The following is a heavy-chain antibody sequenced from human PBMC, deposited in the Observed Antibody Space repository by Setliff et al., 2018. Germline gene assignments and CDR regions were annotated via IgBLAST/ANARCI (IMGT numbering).Heavy chain of an antibody. J-gene: IGHJ4*02. D-gene: IGHD2-2*01. V-gene: IGHV4-39*01. CDR1: GASLSSGTYY. CDR2: IYYSGTA. CDR3: AICRYQVPYNY. Sequence: SETLSLTCTVSGASLSSGTYYWGWIRQPPGKGLEWIGRIYYSGTAYYNPSLKSRVTISVDTSKNQFSPRLSSVTAADTAVYYCAICRYQVPYNYWGQGSLVTVSS.